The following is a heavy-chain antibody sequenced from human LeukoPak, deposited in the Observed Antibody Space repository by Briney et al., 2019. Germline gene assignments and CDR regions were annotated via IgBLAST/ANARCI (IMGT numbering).Heavy chain of an antibody. Sequence: GESLKISCKASGYNFINYWIGWVRQMPGKGLEWMGIIYPGDSGTRYSPSFQGQVTISADKSISTAYLQWSSLKASDTAMYYCARLWYSHDAFDIWGQGTRVTVSS. J-gene: IGHJ3*02. V-gene: IGHV5-51*01. CDR1: GYNFINYW. CDR2: IYPGDSGT. D-gene: IGHD1-26*01. CDR3: ARLWYSHDAFDI.